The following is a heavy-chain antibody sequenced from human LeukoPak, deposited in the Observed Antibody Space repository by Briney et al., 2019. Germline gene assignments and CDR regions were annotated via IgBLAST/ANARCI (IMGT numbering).Heavy chain of an antibody. J-gene: IGHJ3*02. D-gene: IGHD3-10*01. CDR3: AKDSRFYGSGSPGDAFDI. CDR1: GFTFSSYA. Sequence: PGGSLRLSCAASGFTFSSYAMSWVRQAPRKGLEWVSAISGSGGSTYYADSVKGRFTISRDNSKNTLYLQMNSLRAEDTAVYYCAKDSRFYGSGSPGDAFDIWGQGTMVTVSS. V-gene: IGHV3-23*01. CDR2: ISGSGGST.